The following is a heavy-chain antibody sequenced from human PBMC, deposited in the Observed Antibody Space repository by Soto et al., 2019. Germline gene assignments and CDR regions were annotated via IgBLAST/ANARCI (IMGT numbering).Heavy chain of an antibody. CDR2: ISYDGSNK. CDR3: ARDRNAAAGMSRFYYYGMDV. D-gene: IGHD6-13*01. J-gene: IGHJ6*02. Sequence: GGSLRLSCAASGFTFSSYAMHWVRQAPGKGLEWVAVISYDGSNKYYADSVKGRFTISRDNSKNTLYLQMNSLRAEDTAVYYCARDRNAAAGMSRFYYYGMDVWGQGTTVTVSS. V-gene: IGHV3-30-3*01. CDR1: GFTFSSYA.